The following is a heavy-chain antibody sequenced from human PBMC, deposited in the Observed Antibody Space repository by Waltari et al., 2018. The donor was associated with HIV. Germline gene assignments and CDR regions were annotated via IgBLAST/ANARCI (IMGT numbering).Heavy chain of an antibody. Sequence: EVQLVESGGGVVQPGGSLRLSCAASGFTVSSYWMHLVRQAPGKVLVWVSRISSDGTTTSYADSVKGLFTISRDNAKNTLYLQMNSLRAEDTAGYYCTRDLARYNWNDIPLDYWGQGALVTVSS. D-gene: IGHD1-20*01. CDR3: TRDLARYNWNDIPLDY. V-gene: IGHV3-74*01. J-gene: IGHJ4*02. CDR1: GFTVSSYW. CDR2: ISSDGTTT.